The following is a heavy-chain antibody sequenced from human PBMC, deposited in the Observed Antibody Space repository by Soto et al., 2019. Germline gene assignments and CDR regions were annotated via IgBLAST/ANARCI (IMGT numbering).Heavy chain of an antibody. V-gene: IGHV1-69*13. Sequence: SVKVSCKASGGTFSSYAISWVRQAPGQGLEWMGGIIPIFGTANYAQKFQGRVTITADESTGTAYMELSSLRSEDTAVYYCEVVPAAIRGYYYYGMDVWGQGTTVTVS. J-gene: IGHJ6*02. CDR3: EVVPAAIRGYYYYGMDV. CDR1: GGTFSSYA. CDR2: IIPIFGTA. D-gene: IGHD2-2*02.